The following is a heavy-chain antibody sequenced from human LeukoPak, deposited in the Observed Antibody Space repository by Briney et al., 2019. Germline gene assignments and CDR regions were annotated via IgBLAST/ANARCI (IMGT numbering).Heavy chain of an antibody. D-gene: IGHD2-2*01. CDR3: ARQYHTNYYYGMDV. V-gene: IGHV4-59*08. CDR1: GGSISSYY. CDR2: IYYSGST. Sequence: SETLSLTCTVSGGSISSYYWSWIRQPPGKGLEWIGYIYYSGSTNYNPSLKSRVTISVDTSKNQFSLKLSSVTAADTAVYYCARQYHTNYYYGMDVWGQGTTVTVSS. J-gene: IGHJ6*02.